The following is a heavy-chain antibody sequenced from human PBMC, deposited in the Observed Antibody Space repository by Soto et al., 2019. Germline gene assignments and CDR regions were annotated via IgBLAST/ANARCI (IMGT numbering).Heavy chain of an antibody. CDR3: ARDQDYDFWSGENWFDP. V-gene: IGHV1-18*01. J-gene: IGHJ5*02. CDR2: ISAYNGNT. CDR1: GYTFTSYG. Sequence: ASVKVSCKASGYTFTSYGISWVRQAPGQGLEWMGWISAYNGNTNYAQKLQGRVTMTTDTSTSTAYMELRSLRSDDTAVYYCARDQDYDFWSGENWFDPWGQGTLVTVSS. D-gene: IGHD3-3*01.